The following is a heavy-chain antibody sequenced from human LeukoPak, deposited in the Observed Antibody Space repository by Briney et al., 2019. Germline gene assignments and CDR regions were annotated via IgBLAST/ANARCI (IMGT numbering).Heavy chain of an antibody. CDR2: IYYSGSA. CDR1: GGSISSYY. CDR3: AREYYGSGNSSPSHSDY. J-gene: IGHJ4*02. Sequence: SETLSLTCTVSGGSISSYYWSWIRQSPGKGLEWIGYIYYSGSANYNPSLESRVTISVDTSKNQFSLKLSSVTAADTAVYYCAREYYGSGNSSPSHSDYWGQGTLVTVSP. V-gene: IGHV4-59*01. D-gene: IGHD3-10*01.